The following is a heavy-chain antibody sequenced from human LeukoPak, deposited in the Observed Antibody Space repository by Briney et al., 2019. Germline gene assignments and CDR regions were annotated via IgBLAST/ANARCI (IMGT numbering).Heavy chain of an antibody. V-gene: IGHV4-59*01. CDR1: GGSISSYY. J-gene: IGHJ4*02. CDR2: ISYSGST. Sequence: PSETLSLTCTVSGGSISSYYWSWIRQPPGKGLEWIGYISYSGSTNYNPSLKSRVTISVDTSRNQFSLKLSSVTAADTAVYYCARDQAVTYFDYWGQGTLVTVSS. CDR3: ARDQAVTYFDY. D-gene: IGHD4-17*01.